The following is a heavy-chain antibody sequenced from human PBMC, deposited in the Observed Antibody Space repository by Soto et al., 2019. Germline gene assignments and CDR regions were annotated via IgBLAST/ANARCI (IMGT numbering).Heavy chain of an antibody. D-gene: IGHD2-21*02. Sequence: PWETLSLTCTVSGGSISSGGYYWSWIRQHPGKGLEWIGYIYYSGSTYYNPSLKSRVTISVDTSKNQFSLKLSSVTAADTAVYYCARVFDSCGGDCYLLDPFRLTNPKYYFDYWGQGTLVTVSS. V-gene: IGHV4-31*03. CDR2: IYYSGST. CDR1: GGSISSGGYY. CDR3: ARVFDSCGGDCYLLDPFRLTNPKYYFDY. J-gene: IGHJ4*02.